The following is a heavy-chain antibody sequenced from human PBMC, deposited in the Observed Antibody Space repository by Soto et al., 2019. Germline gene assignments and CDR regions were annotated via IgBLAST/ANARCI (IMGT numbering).Heavy chain of an antibody. CDR2: ISYDGSNK. CDR3: ARDKSYTH. CDR1: GFTFSSYA. J-gene: IGHJ4*02. D-gene: IGHD2-2*02. V-gene: IGHV3-30-3*01. Sequence: GGSLRLSCAASGFTFSSYAMHWVRQAPGKGLEWVAVISYDGSNKYYADSVKGRFTISRDNSKNTLYLQMNSLRAEDTAVYYCARDKSYTHWGQGTLVTVSS.